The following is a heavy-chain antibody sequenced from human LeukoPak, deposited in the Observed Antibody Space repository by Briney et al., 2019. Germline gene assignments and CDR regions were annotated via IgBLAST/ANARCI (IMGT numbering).Heavy chain of an antibody. D-gene: IGHD6-19*01. CDR3: AKIDSGWSYYPNAFDI. J-gene: IGHJ3*02. CDR1: GFTFSTYW. V-gene: IGHV3-7*03. Sequence: QSGGSLRLSCAGSGFTFSTYWMTWVRQAPGKGLECVANIKEDGSDMYYVDSVKGRFTISRDNARNSLYLQMNSLRAEDTALYYCAKIDSGWSYYPNAFDIWGQGTMVTVSS. CDR2: IKEDGSDM.